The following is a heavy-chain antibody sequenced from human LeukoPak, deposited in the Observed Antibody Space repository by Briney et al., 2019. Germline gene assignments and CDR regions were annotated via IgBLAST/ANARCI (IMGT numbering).Heavy chain of an antibody. CDR3: ARDTSTWSRGWFDP. V-gene: IGHV3-30*04. CDR2: ISNDGSNK. D-gene: IGHD6-13*01. Sequence: GGSLRLSCAASGFTFSYYVMHWVRQAPGEGLEWLAVISNDGSNKYYADPVKGRFTISRDNSKNTLYLQMNSLRPEDTAVYYCARDTSTWSRGWFDPWGQGTLVTVSS. J-gene: IGHJ5*02. CDR1: GFTFSYYV.